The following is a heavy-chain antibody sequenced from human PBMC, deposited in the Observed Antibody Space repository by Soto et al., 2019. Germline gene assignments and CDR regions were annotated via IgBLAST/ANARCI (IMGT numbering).Heavy chain of an antibody. V-gene: IGHV4-34*01. J-gene: IGHJ4*02. CDR1: GGAFNGYH. Sequence: QVQLQQWGAGLLKPSETLSLTCAVYGGAFNGYHWSWIRQSPGKGLEWIGESNHGGSNNYNPSLKSRLTTSIDTCKTQFSLKLTSVTAADTAVYYCARDWGIADRKGDIEYWGQGTLVTVSS. CDR2: SNHGGSN. D-gene: IGHD6-13*01. CDR3: ARDWGIADRKGDIEY.